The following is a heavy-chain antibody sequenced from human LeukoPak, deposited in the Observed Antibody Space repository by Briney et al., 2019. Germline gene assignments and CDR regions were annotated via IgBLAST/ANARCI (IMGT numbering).Heavy chain of an antibody. D-gene: IGHD3-16*01. J-gene: IGHJ3*02. CDR2: IYTSGST. Sequence: SETLSLTCTVSGGSISSGSYYWSWIRQPAGKGLEWIGRIYTSGSTNYNPSLKSRVTISVDTSKNQFSLKLSSVTAADTAVYYCARDLGGPGVNAFDIWGQGTMVTVSS. V-gene: IGHV4-61*02. CDR1: GGSISSGSYY. CDR3: ARDLGGPGVNAFDI.